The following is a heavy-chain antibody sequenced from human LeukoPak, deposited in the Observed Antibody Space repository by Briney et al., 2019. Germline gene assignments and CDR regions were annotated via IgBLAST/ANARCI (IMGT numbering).Heavy chain of an antibody. CDR3: ARLNYDILTGYYDFDY. CDR1: GYTFTNYG. J-gene: IGHJ4*02. D-gene: IGHD3-9*01. CDR2: ISTYNDNT. Sequence: ASVKVSCKASGYTFTNYGISWVRQAPGQGLGWMGWISTYNDNTNYAQNLQGRITMTTDTSTSTAYMELRSLRSDDTAVYYCARLNYDILTGYYDFDYWGQGTLVTVSS. V-gene: IGHV1-18*01.